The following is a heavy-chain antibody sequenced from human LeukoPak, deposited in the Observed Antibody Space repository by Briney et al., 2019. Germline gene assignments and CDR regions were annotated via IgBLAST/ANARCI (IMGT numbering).Heavy chain of an antibody. CDR2: TRNKANSYTT. V-gene: IGHV3-72*01. Sequence: PGGSLRLSCAASGFSFSTYAMTWVRQAPGKGLEWVARTRNKANSYTTEYAASVKGRFTISRDDSKNSLYLQMDSLKTEDTAVYYCARIHRYSGNHYPLDYWGRGTLVTVSS. CDR3: ARIHRYSGNHYPLDY. D-gene: IGHD1-26*01. CDR1: GFSFSTYA. J-gene: IGHJ4*02.